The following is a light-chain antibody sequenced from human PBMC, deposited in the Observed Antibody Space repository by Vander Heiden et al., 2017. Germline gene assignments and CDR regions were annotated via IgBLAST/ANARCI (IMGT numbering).Light chain of an antibody. Sequence: DMVRSHSPLSLPVTPGEPASISCRPSQSLLHSNGYNYLDWYLQKPGQSPQLLIYLGSNRASGVPDRFSGSGSGTDFTLKISRVEAEDVGVYYCRQYLQTPWTFGQGTKVEIK. CDR3: RQYLQTPWT. CDR2: LGS. V-gene: IGKV2-28*01. CDR1: QSLLHSNGYNY. J-gene: IGKJ1*01.